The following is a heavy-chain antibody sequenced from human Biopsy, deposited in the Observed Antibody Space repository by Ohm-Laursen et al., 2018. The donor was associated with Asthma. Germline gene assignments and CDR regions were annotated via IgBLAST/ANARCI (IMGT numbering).Heavy chain of an antibody. CDR2: IKHDGSEK. J-gene: IGHJ1*01. D-gene: IGHD3-3*01. CDR1: GFTFGDYW. Sequence: SLRLSCSASGFTFGDYWMSWVRQVPGQGLEWVANIKHDGSEKNHVDSLKGRFTISRDNAKNLLFLQMNSLRAEDTAVYYCARTFHFWSPYHAEHYQLWGQGTLVTVFS. CDR3: ARTFHFWSPYHAEHYQL. V-gene: IGHV3-7*01.